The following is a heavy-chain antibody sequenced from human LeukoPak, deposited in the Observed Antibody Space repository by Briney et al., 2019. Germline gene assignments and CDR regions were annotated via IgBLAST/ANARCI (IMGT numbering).Heavy chain of an antibody. J-gene: IGHJ4*02. CDR3: AKGYSGYHSLAY. CDR1: GFIFSSYG. V-gene: IGHV3-33*06. CDR2: IWYDGSNK. D-gene: IGHD5-12*01. Sequence: GRSLRLSCAASGFIFSSYGMHWVRQAPGKGLEWVAVIWYDGSNKYYTDSLKGRFTISRDTSKNTLYLQMNSLRAEDTAVYYCAKGYSGYHSLAYWGQGTLVTVSS.